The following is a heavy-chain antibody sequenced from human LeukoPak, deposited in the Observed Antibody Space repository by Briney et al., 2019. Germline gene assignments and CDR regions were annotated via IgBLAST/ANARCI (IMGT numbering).Heavy chain of an antibody. CDR1: GYTFTRYA. CDR3: ARDHNIVAPFDY. D-gene: IGHD5-12*01. J-gene: IGHJ4*02. Sequence: ASVKVSCKASGYTFTRYAMHWVRQAPGQRLEWMGWINAGNGNTKYSQKFQGRVTITRDTSASTAYMELSSLRSEDTAVYYCARDHNIVAPFDYWGQGTLDTVSS. CDR2: INAGNGNT. V-gene: IGHV1-3*01.